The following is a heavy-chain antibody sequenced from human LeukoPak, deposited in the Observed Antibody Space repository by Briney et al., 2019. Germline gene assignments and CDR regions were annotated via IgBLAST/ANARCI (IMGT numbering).Heavy chain of an antibody. V-gene: IGHV4-4*02. Sequence: PSDTLSLTCGVSGGSISSSNWWSLVRQPPGQGLEWIGEISLAGRTNYNPSLNDRVPMSLDEPSNQVSLNLTSATAADTAIYYCSTESGAFCPFGYWGQGTLVIVPS. CDR1: GGSISSSNW. D-gene: IGHD1-26*01. CDR3: STESGAFCPFGY. J-gene: IGHJ4*02. CDR2: ISLAGRT.